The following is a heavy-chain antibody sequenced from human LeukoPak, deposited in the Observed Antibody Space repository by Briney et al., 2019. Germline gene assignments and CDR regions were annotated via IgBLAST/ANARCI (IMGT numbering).Heavy chain of an antibody. V-gene: IGHV1-8*01. J-gene: IGHJ6*03. CDR1: GYTFTNFD. CDR3: ARSLHYYDSSGYYWYRYYYYMDV. CDR2: MNPNSGNT. Sequence: ASVKVSCKASGYTFTNFDINWVRQATGQGLEWMGWMNPNSGNTGYAQKFQGRVTMTRNTSISTAYMELSSLRSEDTAVYYCARSLHYYDSSGYYWYRYYYYMDVWGKGTTVTISS. D-gene: IGHD3-22*01.